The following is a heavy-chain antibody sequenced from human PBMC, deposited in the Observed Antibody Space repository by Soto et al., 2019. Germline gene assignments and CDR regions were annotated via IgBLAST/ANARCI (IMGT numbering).Heavy chain of an antibody. CDR2: IRSKAYGGTT. CDR1: GFTFGDYA. CDR3: ARSPGPITIFWPIDY. D-gene: IGHD3-9*01. Sequence: GGSLRLSCTASGFTFGDYAMSWVRQAPGKGLEWVGFIRSKAYGGTTEYAASVKGRFTISRDDSKSIAYLQMNSLKTEDTAVYYCARSPGPITIFWPIDYWGQGTLVTVSS. V-gene: IGHV3-49*04. J-gene: IGHJ4*02.